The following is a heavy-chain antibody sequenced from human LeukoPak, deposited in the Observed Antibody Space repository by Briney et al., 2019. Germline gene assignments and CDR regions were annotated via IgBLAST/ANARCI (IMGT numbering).Heavy chain of an antibody. V-gene: IGHV1-18*01. D-gene: IGHD3-22*01. J-gene: IGHJ4*02. CDR2: INAYNGNT. Sequence: GASVKVSCKASGYTFTSYGISWVRQAPGQGLEWMEWINAYNGNTNYAQKLQGRVTMTTDTSTSTAYMELRSLRSDDTAVYYCARVDGKYYYDSGGPAHYWGQGTLVTVSS. CDR3: ARVDGKYYYDSGGPAHY. CDR1: GYTFTSYG.